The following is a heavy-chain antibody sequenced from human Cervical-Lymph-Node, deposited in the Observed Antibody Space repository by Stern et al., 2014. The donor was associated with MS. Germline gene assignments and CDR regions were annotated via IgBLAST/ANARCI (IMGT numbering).Heavy chain of an antibody. CDR2: IWNDGSAK. V-gene: IGHV3-33*01. CDR1: GFTFTNYG. Sequence: QVQLMQSGGGVVQPGRSLRLSCAASGFTFTNYGMHWVRQAPGKGLEWVAVIWNDGSAKYYGDSVKGRFTISRDNSKNTVYLQVNSLRAEDTAVYYCATLYGDFDIWGQGTMVTVSP. CDR3: ATLYGDFDI. D-gene: IGHD2-8*01. J-gene: IGHJ3*02.